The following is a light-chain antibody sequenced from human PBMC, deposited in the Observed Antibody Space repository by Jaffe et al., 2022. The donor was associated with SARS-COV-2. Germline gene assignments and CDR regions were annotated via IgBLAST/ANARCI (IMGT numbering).Light chain of an antibody. CDR1: QSISGY. CDR3: QQSSSTLT. J-gene: IGKJ4*01. Sequence: DIQMTQSPSSLSASVGDRVTITCRASQSISGYLNWYQQKPGKAPKLLIYAASSLQSGVPSRFSGSGSGTDFTLTISSLQREDFATYYCQQSSSTLTFGGGTKVEIK. V-gene: IGKV1-39*01. CDR2: AAS.